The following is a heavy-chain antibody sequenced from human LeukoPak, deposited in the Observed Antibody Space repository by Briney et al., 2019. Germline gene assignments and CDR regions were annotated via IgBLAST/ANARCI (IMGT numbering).Heavy chain of an antibody. CDR2: VGGSGDTT. D-gene: IGHD1-14*01. CDR1: GLTFKNYV. J-gene: IGHJ4*02. Sequence: GGSLRLSCAASGLTFKNYVMSWVRQAPGRGLEWVSAVGGSGDTTYYADSVKGRFTISRDNLKNTLYLQMNDLRAEDTAVYYCAKDHTWEPTPQYFNHWGQGTLVTVSS. CDR3: AKDHTWEPTPQYFNH. V-gene: IGHV3-23*01.